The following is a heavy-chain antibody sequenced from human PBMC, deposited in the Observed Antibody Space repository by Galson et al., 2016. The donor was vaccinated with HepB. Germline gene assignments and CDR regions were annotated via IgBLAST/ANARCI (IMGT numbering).Heavy chain of an antibody. CDR2: IDGSSTYI. V-gene: IGHV3-21*01. J-gene: IGHJ4*02. Sequence: SLRLSCAASGFTFGSYSMHWVRQAPGKGLEWVSSIDGSSTYIYYADSVKGRFSISRDNAKNSLFLQMSSLGDEDTAVYYCARGTYSSFNYWGQGTPVTVSS. CDR3: ARGTYSSFNY. CDR1: GFTFGSYS. D-gene: IGHD3-10*01.